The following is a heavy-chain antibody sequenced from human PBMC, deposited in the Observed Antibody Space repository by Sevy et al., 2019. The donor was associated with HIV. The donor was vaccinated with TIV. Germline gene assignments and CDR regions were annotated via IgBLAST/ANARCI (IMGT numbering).Heavy chain of an antibody. Sequence: GGSLRLSCAASGFTVSSNYMSWVRQAPGKGLEWVSVIYSGGSTYYADSVKGRLAISRDNSKNTLYLQMNSLRAEDTAVYYCARPSGHVTMVRGVMGGMDVWGQGTTVTVSS. CDR2: IYSGGST. CDR1: GFTVSSNY. D-gene: IGHD3-10*01. V-gene: IGHV3-53*01. J-gene: IGHJ6*02. CDR3: ARPSGHVTMVRGVMGGMDV.